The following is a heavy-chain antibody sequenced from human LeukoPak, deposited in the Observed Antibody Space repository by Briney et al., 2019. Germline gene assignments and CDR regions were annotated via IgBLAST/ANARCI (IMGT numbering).Heavy chain of an antibody. CDR1: GFTLSSYA. J-gene: IGHJ4*02. V-gene: IGHV3-30*04. Sequence: PGGSLRLSCPASGFTLSSYAMHWVRQAPGKGLEWVAVISYDGSNKYYADSVKGRFTISRDNSKNTLYLQMNSLRAEDTAVYYCARGCWKDVCYTVLDYWGQGTLVTVSS. D-gene: IGHD2-8*01. CDR3: ARGCWKDVCYTVLDY. CDR2: ISYDGSNK.